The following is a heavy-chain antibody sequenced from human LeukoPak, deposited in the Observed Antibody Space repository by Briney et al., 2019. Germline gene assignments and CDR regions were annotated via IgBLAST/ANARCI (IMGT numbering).Heavy chain of an antibody. CDR2: ISGSGGST. Sequence: PGGSLRLSCAASGFTFSSYAMSWVRQAPGKGLEWVSAISGSGGSTYYADSVKGRFTISRDNSKNTLYLQMNSLRAEDTAVYYCAKDAEYYDFWSGYYYYDYYMDVWGKGTTVTVSS. CDR3: AKDAEYYDFWSGYYYYDYYMDV. V-gene: IGHV3-23*01. J-gene: IGHJ6*03. D-gene: IGHD3-3*01. CDR1: GFTFSSYA.